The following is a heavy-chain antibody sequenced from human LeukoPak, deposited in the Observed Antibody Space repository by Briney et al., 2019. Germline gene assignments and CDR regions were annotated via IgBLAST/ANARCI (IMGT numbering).Heavy chain of an antibody. D-gene: IGHD3-22*01. CDR3: AREDYYESSGYQRFEFDY. CDR2: INPNSGGT. J-gene: IGHJ4*02. Sequence: GASVTVSFKASGYTFTVYYMHWVRQAPGQGLEWMGWINPNSGGTNYAQKFQGRVTMTRDTSISTAYMELSRLRSDDTAVYYCAREDYYESSGYQRFEFDYWGQGTLVTVSS. V-gene: IGHV1-2*02. CDR1: GYTFTVYY.